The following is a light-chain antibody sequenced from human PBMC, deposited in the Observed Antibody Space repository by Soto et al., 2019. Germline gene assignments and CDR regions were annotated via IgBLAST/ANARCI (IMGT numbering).Light chain of an antibody. J-gene: IGKJ1*01. CDR2: GAS. CDR1: QSVSSSF. V-gene: IGKV3-20*01. CDR3: QQYVSSPWA. Sequence: DIVLAQSPGTLSLSPGESATLSCRASQSVSSSFLAWYQQKAGQAPRLLIYGASRRATGIPDRFSGSGSGTDFTLTISRLEPEDFAVYYCQQYVSSPWAFGQGTKVDIK.